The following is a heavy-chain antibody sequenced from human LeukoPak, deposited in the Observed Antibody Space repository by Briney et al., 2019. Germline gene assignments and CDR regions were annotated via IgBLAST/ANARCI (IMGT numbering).Heavy chain of an antibody. V-gene: IGHV4-59*06. J-gene: IGHJ6*02. CDR1: GGSISSPA. CDR2: IYYSGST. CDR3: ARESPKFHYGMDV. Sequence: SETLSLTCSVSGGSISSPAWTWIRQPPGKGLEWIGYIYYSGSTYYNPSLKSRVTISVDTSKNQFSLKLSSVTAADTAVYYCARESPKFHYGMDVWGQGTTVTVSS. D-gene: IGHD2/OR15-2a*01.